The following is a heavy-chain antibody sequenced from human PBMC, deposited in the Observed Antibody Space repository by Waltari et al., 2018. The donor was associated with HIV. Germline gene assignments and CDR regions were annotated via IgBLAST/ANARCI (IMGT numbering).Heavy chain of an antibody. D-gene: IGHD5-12*01. CDR2: IQPAGNEK. CDR1: DFSFGSFW. CDR3: ARRGEGGYDPLDH. V-gene: IGHV3-7*01. J-gene: IGHJ4*02. Sequence: DGQLMESGGGLVQPGGSLRLSCVGTDFSFGSFWMTWVRQAPGRGLGWVATIQPAGNEKYYVESVKGRFTVSRDNAQNSLHLQMNRLGDDDTAVYYCARRGEGGYDPLDHWGQGTLVTVSS.